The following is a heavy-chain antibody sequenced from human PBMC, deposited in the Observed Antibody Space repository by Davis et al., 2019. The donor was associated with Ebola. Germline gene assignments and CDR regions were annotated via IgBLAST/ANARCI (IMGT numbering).Heavy chain of an antibody. Sequence: SETLSLTCAVSGGSISSSNWWRWVRQPPGKGLEWIGEIYHSGSTNYNPSLKSRDTISVDKSKNQFSLKLSSVTAADTAVYYCARGDYGDYSYAFDIWGQGTMVTVSS. D-gene: IGHD4-17*01. CDR2: IYHSGST. J-gene: IGHJ3*02. V-gene: IGHV4-4*02. CDR1: GGSISSSNW. CDR3: ARGDYGDYSYAFDI.